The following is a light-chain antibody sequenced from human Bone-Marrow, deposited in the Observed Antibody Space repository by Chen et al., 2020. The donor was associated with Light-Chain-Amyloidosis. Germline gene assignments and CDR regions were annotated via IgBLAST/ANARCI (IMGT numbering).Light chain of an antibody. CDR3: VQGTHWPPL. CDR1: QSLVHSNRETY. Sequence: VVMTQSPLTLPVTLGQPASISCSSNQSLVHSNRETYLSWFQQRPGQSPRLLVYKVSYRDSGVPDRFSGSGSGTDFTLRISRVEAEDVGFYYCVQGTHWPPLFGPGTRVEIK. V-gene: IGKV2-30*02. J-gene: IGKJ3*01. CDR2: KVS.